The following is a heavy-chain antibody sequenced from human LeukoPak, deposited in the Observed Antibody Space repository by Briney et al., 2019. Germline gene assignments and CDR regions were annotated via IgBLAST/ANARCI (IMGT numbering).Heavy chain of an antibody. CDR3: AREQPAGSTDY. CDR2: ISPDGDTT. D-gene: IGHD2-2*01. CDR1: GFTFRNYV. Sequence: GGSLRLSCAASGFTFRNYVMSWVRQAPGKGLEYVSVISPDGDTTYYTSSVKGRFTISRDNSKNTLFLQMGSLRDEDTAVYYCAREQPAGSTDYWGQGTLVTVSS. J-gene: IGHJ4*02. V-gene: IGHV3-64*01.